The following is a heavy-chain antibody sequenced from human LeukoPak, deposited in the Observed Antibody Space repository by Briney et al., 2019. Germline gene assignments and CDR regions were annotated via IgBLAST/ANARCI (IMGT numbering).Heavy chain of an antibody. CDR1: GFTFSSYW. CDR3: ARGGLHGAFDI. D-gene: IGHD2-15*01. V-gene: IGHV3-74*01. CDR2: INSDGSST. J-gene: IGHJ3*02. Sequence: GSLRLSCAASGFTFSSYWMHWVRQAPGKGLVWVSRINSDGSSTTYADSVKGRFTISRDNAKNTLYLQMNSLRAEDTAVYYCARGGLHGAFDIWGQGTMVTVSS.